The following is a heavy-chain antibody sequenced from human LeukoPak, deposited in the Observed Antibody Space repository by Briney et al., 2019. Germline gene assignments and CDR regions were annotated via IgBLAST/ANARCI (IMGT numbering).Heavy chain of an antibody. Sequence: GGSLRLSCAASGFTFSDYYMTWIRQAPGRGLEWISYISTGSSYTNYTDSVKGRFTISRDNAKKLLYLQMNSLRAEDTAVYYCARDRMVRGVIEGVSYYYGMDVWGKGTTVTVSS. CDR3: ARDRMVRGVIEGVSYYYGMDV. V-gene: IGHV3-11*05. CDR2: ISTGSSYT. D-gene: IGHD3-10*01. CDR1: GFTFSDYY. J-gene: IGHJ6*04.